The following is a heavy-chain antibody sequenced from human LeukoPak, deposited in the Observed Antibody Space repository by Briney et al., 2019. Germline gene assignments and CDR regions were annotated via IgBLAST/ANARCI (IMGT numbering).Heavy chain of an antibody. Sequence: PGGSLRLSCAASGFTVSSNYMSWVRQAPGKGLKWISLISRDGSTPYYADSVKGRFTISRDNSKNSLFLQMNSLTPEDTAVYYCARDIRGNYFDSWGQGTLVTVSS. CDR2: ISRDGSTP. V-gene: IGHV3-43*01. CDR3: ARDIRGNYFDS. CDR1: GFTVSSNY. D-gene: IGHD3-16*01. J-gene: IGHJ4*02.